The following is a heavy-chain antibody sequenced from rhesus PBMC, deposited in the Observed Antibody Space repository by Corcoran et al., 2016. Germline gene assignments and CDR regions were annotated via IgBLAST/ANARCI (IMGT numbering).Heavy chain of an antibody. CDR1: GGSFSGYY. Sequence: QVQLQESGPGLVKPSETLSLTCAVSGGSFSGYYWGWIRQPTGKGLEWIGHISGGSGRTTYNPALKGRLPVSTTRSKHQSSLKLSAVTAADTAVYYCAGAPRRRFDVWGPGVLVTVSS. V-gene: IGHV4-165*01. CDR3: AGAPRRRFDV. J-gene: IGHJ5-1*01. CDR2: ISGGSGRT.